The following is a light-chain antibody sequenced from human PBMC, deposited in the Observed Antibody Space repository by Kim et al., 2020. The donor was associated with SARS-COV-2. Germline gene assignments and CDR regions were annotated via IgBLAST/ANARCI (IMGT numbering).Light chain of an antibody. J-gene: IGKJ5*01. CDR2: GAS. V-gene: IGKV3-15*01. Sequence: EIVLTQSPATLSVSPGEGATLSCRASQSLDSDFAWYQQKPGQPPRLLIYGASARATGIPARFSGGGSGTEFTLTISSLQSEDFGVYYCQHHRKWPPSLTFGQGTRLEIK. CDR3: QHHRKWPPSLT. CDR1: QSLDSD.